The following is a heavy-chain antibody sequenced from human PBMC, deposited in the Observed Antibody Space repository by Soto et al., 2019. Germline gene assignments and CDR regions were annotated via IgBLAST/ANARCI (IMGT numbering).Heavy chain of an antibody. D-gene: IGHD3-22*01. CDR1: GFTFSSYA. J-gene: IGHJ4*02. CDR3: ARVTAYYYYDSSGFEAPDY. CDR2: ISGDGGSK. Sequence: GSLRLSCAASGFTFSSYAMSWVRQAPGKGLEWVSAISGDGGSKYYADSVKGRFTISRDNAKNSLYLQMNSLRAEDTAVYYCARVTAYYYYDSSGFEAPDYWGQGTLVTVSS. V-gene: IGHV3-23*01.